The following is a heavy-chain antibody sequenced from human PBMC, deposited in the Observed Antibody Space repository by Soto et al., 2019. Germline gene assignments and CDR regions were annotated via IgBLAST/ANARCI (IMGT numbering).Heavy chain of an antibody. Sequence: EVQLVESGGGLVQPGESLRLSCAASGFTFDYYWMHWVRQAPGKGLVWVSRIHSDGTSTTYADSVKGRFTISRDNAKNKLSLQMTSLRAEDTAVYYCARGDRGAFDLWGQGTVVTVSS. CDR3: ARGDRGAFDL. V-gene: IGHV3-74*01. CDR2: IHSDGTST. J-gene: IGHJ3*01. CDR1: GFTFDYYW. D-gene: IGHD1-26*01.